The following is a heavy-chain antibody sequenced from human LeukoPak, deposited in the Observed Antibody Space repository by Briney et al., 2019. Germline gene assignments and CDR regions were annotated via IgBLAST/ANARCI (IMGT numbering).Heavy chain of an antibody. J-gene: IGHJ3*02. CDR2: INPSSGGT. Sequence: ASVKVSCKASGYTFTGYYMHWVRQAPGQGLEWMGWINPSSGGTNYAQKFQGWVTMTRDTSISTAYMELSRLRSDDTAVYYCARQRGSDSSGFNAFDIWGQGTMVTVSS. CDR1: GYTFTGYY. D-gene: IGHD3-22*01. V-gene: IGHV1-2*04. CDR3: ARQRGSDSSGFNAFDI.